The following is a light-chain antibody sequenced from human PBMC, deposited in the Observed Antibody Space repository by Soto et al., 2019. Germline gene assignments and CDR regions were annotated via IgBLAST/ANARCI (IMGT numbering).Light chain of an antibody. CDR3: LLSYNGPYG. Sequence: QAGVTQEPSRSVTPEGTNTYTCGSITGAVTNRHYPYWFQQKPGQAPRTLIYDTTNRHSWTPARFSGSLLGGKAALTLSGAQPEDEAEYYCLLSYNGPYGFGTGTKVTVL. V-gene: IGLV7-46*01. J-gene: IGLJ1*01. CDR2: DTT. CDR1: TGAVTNRHY.